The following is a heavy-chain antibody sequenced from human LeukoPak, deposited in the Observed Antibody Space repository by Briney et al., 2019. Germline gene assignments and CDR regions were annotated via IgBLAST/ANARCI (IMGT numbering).Heavy chain of an antibody. CDR2: INSNGSWT. V-gene: IGHV3-74*01. CDR3: VSFYETY. J-gene: IGHJ4*02. Sequence: PGGSLRLSCAASGSYWMHWVRQAPGKGLVWVSHINSNGSWTSYADSVKGRFTISKDNAKNTVYLQMNNLRAEDTAVYYCVSFYETYWGRGTLVTVSS. D-gene: IGHD2/OR15-2a*01. CDR1: GSYW.